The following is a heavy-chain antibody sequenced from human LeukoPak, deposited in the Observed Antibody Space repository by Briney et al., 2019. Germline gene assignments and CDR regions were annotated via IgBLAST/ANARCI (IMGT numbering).Heavy chain of an antibody. CDR2: IKQDGSEK. J-gene: IGHJ4*02. CDR1: GFTFSDYY. Sequence: PGGSLRLSCAASGFTFSDYYMSWVRQAPGKGLEWVANIKQDGSEKYYVDSVKGRFTISRDNAKNLLYLQMDSLRADDTAVYYCVRDIYWGQGTLVTVSS. CDR3: VRDIY. V-gene: IGHV3-7*01.